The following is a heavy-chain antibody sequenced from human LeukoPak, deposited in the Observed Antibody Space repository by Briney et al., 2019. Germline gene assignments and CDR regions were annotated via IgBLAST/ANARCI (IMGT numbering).Heavy chain of an antibody. CDR2: ISGSGGST. V-gene: IGHV3-23*01. D-gene: IGHD6-19*01. Sequence: GGSLRLSCAASGFTFSSYAMSWVRQAPGKGLEWVSAISGSGGSTYYADSVKGRFTISRDNSKNTLYLQMNSLRAEDTAVYYCAKDCEREQWLAFYFDYWGQGTLVTVSS. CDR1: GFTFSSYA. CDR3: AKDCEREQWLAFYFDY. J-gene: IGHJ4*02.